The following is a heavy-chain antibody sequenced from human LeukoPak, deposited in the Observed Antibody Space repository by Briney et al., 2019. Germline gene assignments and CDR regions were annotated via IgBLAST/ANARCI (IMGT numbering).Heavy chain of an antibody. CDR2: ISAYNGNT. J-gene: IGHJ6*02. CDR1: GYTFTSYG. V-gene: IGHV1-18*01. CDR3: ARAAYCSSTSCYASDYYYGMDV. D-gene: IGHD2-2*01. Sequence: ASVKVSCKASGYTFTSYGISWVRQAPGQGLEWMGWISAYNGNTNYAQKLQGRVTMTTDTSTSTAYTELRSLRSDDTAVYYCARAAYCSSTSCYASDYYYGMDVWGQGTTVTVSS.